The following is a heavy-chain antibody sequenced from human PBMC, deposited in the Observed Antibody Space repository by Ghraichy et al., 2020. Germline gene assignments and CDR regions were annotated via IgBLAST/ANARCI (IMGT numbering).Heavy chain of an antibody. V-gene: IGHV3-23*01. CDR1: GFTFSNYG. CDR3: ANIPTVGRWYFYY. D-gene: IGHD1-26*01. CDR2: IVGSDERA. Sequence: GGSLRLSCAASGFTFSNYGLTWVRQSPGKGLEWVSGIVGSDERANYADSVRGRFTISRDNSKNTLYLQMNSLRAEDTALYYCANIPTVGRWYFYYCVQGTLVPVSS. J-gene: IGHJ4*02.